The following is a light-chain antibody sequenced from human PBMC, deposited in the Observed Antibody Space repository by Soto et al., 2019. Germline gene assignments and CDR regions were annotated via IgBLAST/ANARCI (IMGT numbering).Light chain of an antibody. V-gene: IGKV4-1*01. CDR3: QQYYSNPLT. CDR2: WAS. CDR1: QSLLYSLNNKNY. Sequence: DIVMTQSPDSLAVSLGERATLNCKSSQSLLYSLNNKNYLAWYQQRPGQPPKLLIYWASDRQPGVPDRFSGSGSGTDFTLTISSLQAEDVAVYFCQQYYSNPLTFGGGTKVEIK. J-gene: IGKJ4*01.